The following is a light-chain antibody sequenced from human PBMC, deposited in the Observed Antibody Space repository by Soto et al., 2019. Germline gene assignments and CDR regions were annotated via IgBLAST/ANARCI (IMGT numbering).Light chain of an antibody. CDR3: QQYAGSPRT. V-gene: IGKV3-20*01. CDR1: QSVKTF. Sequence: EIVLTQSPATLSLSPGERATLSCRASQSVKTFLVWYQQRPGQAPRLLIYDASHRAAGIPDRFTGSGSGTDFTLTINRVETEDFAVYFCQQYAGSPRTFGQGTKVDIK. CDR2: DAS. J-gene: IGKJ1*01.